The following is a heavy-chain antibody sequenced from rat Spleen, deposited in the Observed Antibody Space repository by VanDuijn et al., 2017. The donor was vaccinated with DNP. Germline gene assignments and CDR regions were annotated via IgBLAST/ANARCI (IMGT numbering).Heavy chain of an antibody. Sequence: EVQLVESGGDLVQPGRSLKLSCVASGFTFNYFWMAWVRQVPGKGLEWVASITNTDRTEYVDSVKGRFMISRDNAKSSLYLQMDSLRSEDTATYYCTTGLNWFGYWGQGTLVTVSS. J-gene: IGHJ3*01. CDR2: ITNTDRT. CDR1: GFTFNYFW. V-gene: IGHV5-31*01. CDR3: TTGLNWFGY.